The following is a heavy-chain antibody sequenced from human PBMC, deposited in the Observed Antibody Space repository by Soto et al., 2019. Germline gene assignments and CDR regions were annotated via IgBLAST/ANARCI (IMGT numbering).Heavy chain of an antibody. CDR1: GGSISSGGYY. V-gene: IGHV4-61*08. CDR2: ISYSGST. J-gene: IGHJ6*02. D-gene: IGHD1-1*01. Sequence: SETLSLTCTVSGGSISSGGYYWSWIRQHPGKGLEWIGYISYSGSTNYNPSLKSRVTISVDTSKNQFSLKLSSVTAADTAVYYCAREGTYKNYYYYGMDVWGQGTTVTVSS. CDR3: AREGTYKNYYYYGMDV.